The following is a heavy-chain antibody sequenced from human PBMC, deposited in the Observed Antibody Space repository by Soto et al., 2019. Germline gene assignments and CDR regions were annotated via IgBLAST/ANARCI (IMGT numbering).Heavy chain of an antibody. Sequence: PGGSLRLSCAASGFTFSSYGMHWVRQAPGKGLEWVAVIWYDGSNKYYADSLKGRFTISRDNSKKTLYLQVNSLRAEDTAVYFCAGDDYDSSGYYYVDYWGQGTLVTVSS. CDR3: AGDDYDSSGYYYVDY. J-gene: IGHJ4*02. CDR2: IWYDGSNK. D-gene: IGHD3-22*01. V-gene: IGHV3-33*01. CDR1: GFTFSSYG.